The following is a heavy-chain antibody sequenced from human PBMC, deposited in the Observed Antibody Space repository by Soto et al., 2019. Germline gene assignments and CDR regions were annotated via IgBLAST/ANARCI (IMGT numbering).Heavy chain of an antibody. Sequence: QVQLVQSGAEVKKPGASVKVSCKASGYTFTSYYMHWVRQAPGQGLEWMGIINPSGGSTSYAQKFQGRVTMTRDTSTSTVYMELSSRRSDDTAAYYCARVYCSGGSCYSIDYWGQGTLVTVSS. CDR2: INPSGGST. CDR1: GYTFTSYY. D-gene: IGHD2-15*01. CDR3: ARVYCSGGSCYSIDY. J-gene: IGHJ4*02. V-gene: IGHV1-46*03.